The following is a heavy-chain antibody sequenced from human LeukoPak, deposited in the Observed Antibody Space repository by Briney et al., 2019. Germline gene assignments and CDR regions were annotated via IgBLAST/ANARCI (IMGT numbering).Heavy chain of an antibody. D-gene: IGHD6-19*01. Sequence: KPSETLSLTCTVSGYSISSGYYWGLIPQPPGKGLEWVWSIYHSGSTYYNPSLKSRVTISVDTSKNQFSLKLSSVTAADTAVYYCARGRYSSGWYNWFDPWGQGTLVTVSS. V-gene: IGHV4-38-2*02. CDR1: GYSISSGYY. J-gene: IGHJ5*02. CDR2: IYHSGST. CDR3: ARGRYSSGWYNWFDP.